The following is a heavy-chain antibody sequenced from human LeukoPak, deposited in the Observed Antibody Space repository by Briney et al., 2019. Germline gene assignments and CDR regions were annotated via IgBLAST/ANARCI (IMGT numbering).Heavy chain of an antibody. Sequence: GGSLRLSCAASGFTFSSYGMHWVRQAPGKGLEWVALIWYDGSNKNYADSVKGRFTISRDNSKNTLDLQMHSLRAEDTAVYYCARMGGYSGYDFGYWGQGTLVTVSS. V-gene: IGHV3-33*01. CDR2: IWYDGSNK. CDR3: ARMGGYSGYDFGY. CDR1: GFTFSSYG. J-gene: IGHJ4*02. D-gene: IGHD5-12*01.